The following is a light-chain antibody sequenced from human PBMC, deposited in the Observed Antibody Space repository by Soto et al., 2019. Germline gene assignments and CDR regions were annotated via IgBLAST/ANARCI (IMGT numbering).Light chain of an antibody. CDR1: QSVSSN. Sequence: EILMTQSPGTPSVSPGERATLSCRASQSVSSNLAWYQQKPGQAPRLLISDASTRATGIPARFSGSGSGTEFTLTVSSLQSEDFAVYYCQQYIKWPITFGQGTKLDNK. V-gene: IGKV3-15*01. J-gene: IGKJ5*01. CDR3: QQYIKWPIT. CDR2: DAS.